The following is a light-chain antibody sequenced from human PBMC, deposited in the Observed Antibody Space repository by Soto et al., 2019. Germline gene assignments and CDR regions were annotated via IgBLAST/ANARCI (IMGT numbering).Light chain of an antibody. J-gene: IGKJ1*01. CDR3: QQYARSPMT. CDR1: QSVSSSY. CDR2: GAS. V-gene: IGKV3-20*01. Sequence: EIVFTQYPGTLSLSPGERSTLSCLAIQSVSSSYLAWYQQKPGQATRLLIYGASSRATGITDRFSGSGSGTDFTLTIGRLEPEDFAVYYCQQYARSPMTVGQGTKVEIK.